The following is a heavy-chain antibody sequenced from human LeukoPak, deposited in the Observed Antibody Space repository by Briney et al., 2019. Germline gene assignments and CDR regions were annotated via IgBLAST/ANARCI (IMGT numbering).Heavy chain of an antibody. V-gene: IGHV2-70*11. J-gene: IGHJ6*02. Sequence: GSGPALVKPTQTLTLTCTFSGFSLRTSEMSVSWIRQPPGKALEWLARIDWDDDKSYSTSLKTRLTISRDTSKNQVVLIMTDMDPVDTATYYCARMSYGLVSRGMDVWGQGTTVTVSS. CDR2: IDWDDDK. CDR3: ARMSYGLVSRGMDV. CDR1: GFSLRTSEMS. D-gene: IGHD4-23*01.